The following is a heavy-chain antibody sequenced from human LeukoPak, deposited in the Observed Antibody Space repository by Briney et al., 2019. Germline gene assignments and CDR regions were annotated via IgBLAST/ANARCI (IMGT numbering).Heavy chain of an antibody. CDR1: GFTFSSYA. D-gene: IGHD3-10*01. V-gene: IGHV3-23*01. Sequence: GGSLRLSCAASGFTFSSYAMSWVRQAPGKGLEWVSANSGSGGSTYYADSVKGRFTISRDNSKNTLYLQMNSLRAEDTAVYYCAKDRELLWFGELLPFDYWGQGTLVTVSS. CDR2: NSGSGGST. CDR3: AKDRELLWFGELLPFDY. J-gene: IGHJ4*02.